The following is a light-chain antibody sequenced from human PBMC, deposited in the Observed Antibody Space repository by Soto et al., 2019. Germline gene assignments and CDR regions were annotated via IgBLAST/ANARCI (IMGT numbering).Light chain of an antibody. CDR3: QQYGSSPYT. Sequence: DIVLTQSPGTLSLSPGERATLSCRASQSVSSNYLAWYQQKPGQAPRLLIYGASSRATGIPDRFSGSGSGTDFTLTISRLEPEVFAVYYCQQYGSSPYTFGQGAKLEIK. CDR2: GAS. CDR1: QSVSSNY. V-gene: IGKV3-20*01. J-gene: IGKJ2*01.